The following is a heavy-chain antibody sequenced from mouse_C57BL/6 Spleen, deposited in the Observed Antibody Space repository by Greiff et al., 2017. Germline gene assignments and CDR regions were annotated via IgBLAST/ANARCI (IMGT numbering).Heavy chain of an antibody. CDR2: INPGSGGT. CDR1: GYAFTNYL. CDR3: ARWDYDGGFAY. J-gene: IGHJ3*01. D-gene: IGHD2-4*01. Sequence: QVQLQQSGAELVRPGTSVKVSCKASGYAFTNYLIEWVKQRPGQGLEWIGVINPGSGGTNYNEKFKGKATLTADKSSSTAYMQLSSLTSEDSAVYFCARWDYDGGFAYWGQGTLVTVSA. V-gene: IGHV1-54*01.